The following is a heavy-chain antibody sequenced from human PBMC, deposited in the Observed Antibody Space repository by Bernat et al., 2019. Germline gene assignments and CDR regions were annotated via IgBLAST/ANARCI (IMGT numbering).Heavy chain of an antibody. CDR3: ARADSSGYYYDWYFDL. CDR1: GFTFSSYA. Sequence: QVQLVESGGGVVQPGRSLRLSCAASGFTFSSYAMHWVRQAPGKGLEWVAVISYDGSNKYYADSVKGRFTISRDNSKNTLYLQMNSLRAEDTAVYYCARADSSGYYYDWYFDLWGRGTLVTVSS. J-gene: IGHJ2*01. CDR2: ISYDGSNK. V-gene: IGHV3-30-3*01. D-gene: IGHD3-22*01.